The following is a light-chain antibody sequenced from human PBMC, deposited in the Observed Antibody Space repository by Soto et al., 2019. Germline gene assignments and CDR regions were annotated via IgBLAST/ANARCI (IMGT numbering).Light chain of an antibody. Sequence: DIQMTQSPSTLSASVGDRVTITCRASQSISSWLAWYQQKPGKAPKLLIYDASSLESGVPSRFSGSGSGTEFTLTISRLEPEDFAVYHCQQYDDSMTFGQGTKVDIK. J-gene: IGKJ1*01. CDR2: DAS. V-gene: IGKV1-5*01. CDR3: QQYDDSMT. CDR1: QSISSW.